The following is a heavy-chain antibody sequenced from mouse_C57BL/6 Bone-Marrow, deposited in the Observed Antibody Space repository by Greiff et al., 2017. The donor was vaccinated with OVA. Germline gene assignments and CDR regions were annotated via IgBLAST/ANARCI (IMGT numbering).Heavy chain of an antibody. V-gene: IGHV1-22*01. CDR2: INPNNGGT. Sequence: VQLKQSGPELVKPGASVKMSCKASGYPFTDYNMHWVKQSHGKSLEWIGYINPNNGGTSYNQKFKGKATLTVNKSSSTAYMALRSLTSEDSAGYYCARGETTGAHYWYFDVWGTGTTVTVSS. D-gene: IGHD1-1*01. J-gene: IGHJ1*03. CDR1: GYPFTDYN. CDR3: ARGETTGAHYWYFDV.